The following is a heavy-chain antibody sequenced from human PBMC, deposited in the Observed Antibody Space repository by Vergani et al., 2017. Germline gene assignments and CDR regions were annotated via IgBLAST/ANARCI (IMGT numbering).Heavy chain of an antibody. D-gene: IGHD4-17*01. J-gene: IGHJ3*02. Sequence: QVQLVESGGGVVQPGRSLRLSCAASGFTFSSYGMHWVRQAPGKGLEWVAVIWYDGSNKYYADSVKGRFSISRDNSKNTLYLQMNSLRAEDTAVYYCARLSIGGDYVDAFDIWGQGTMVTVSS. CDR3: ARLSIGGDYVDAFDI. CDR2: IWYDGSNK. CDR1: GFTFSSYG. V-gene: IGHV3-33*01.